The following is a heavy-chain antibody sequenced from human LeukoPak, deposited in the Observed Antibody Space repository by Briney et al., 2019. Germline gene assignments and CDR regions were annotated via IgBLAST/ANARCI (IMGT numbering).Heavy chain of an antibody. CDR2: INPSGST. D-gene: IGHD3-10*01. CDR3: AREAYYSGSGSPYRYV. V-gene: IGHV4-34*01. Sequence: PSDTLSLTCAVYGGSFSGYCWSWIRQPPGKGLEWIGEINPSGSTNYNPSLKRRARITLGTSKNQSPRTLSSVPAAATGVCCGAREAYYSGSGSPYRYVWGKGTTVTVSS. CDR1: GGSFSGYC. J-gene: IGHJ6*04.